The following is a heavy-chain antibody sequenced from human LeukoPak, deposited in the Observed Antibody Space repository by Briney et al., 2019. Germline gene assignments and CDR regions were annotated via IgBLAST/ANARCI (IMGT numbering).Heavy chain of an antibody. D-gene: IGHD2-2*01. CDR2: INAGNGST. J-gene: IGHJ4*02. Sequence: ASVKVSCKASGYTFTSYAMHWVRQAPGQRLEWMGWINAGNGSTKYSQKFQGRVTITRDTSASTAYMELSSLRSEDTAVYYCARVQSAYCSSTSCYGGYFDYWGQGTLVTVSS. CDR3: ARVQSAYCSSTSCYGGYFDY. V-gene: IGHV1-3*01. CDR1: GYTFTSYA.